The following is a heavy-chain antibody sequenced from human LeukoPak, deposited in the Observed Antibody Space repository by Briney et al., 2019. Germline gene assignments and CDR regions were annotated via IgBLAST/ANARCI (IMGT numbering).Heavy chain of an antibody. Sequence: GGSLRLSCTASGFTFGDYAMSWVRQAPGKGLEWVGFIRSKAYGGTTEYAASVKGRFTISRDDSKSIAYLQMNSLKTEDTAVYYCTRGREGHTMSFDPWGQGTLVTVSS. CDR1: GFTFGDYA. CDR3: TRGREGHTMSFDP. CDR2: IRSKAYGGTT. J-gene: IGHJ5*02. V-gene: IGHV3-49*04.